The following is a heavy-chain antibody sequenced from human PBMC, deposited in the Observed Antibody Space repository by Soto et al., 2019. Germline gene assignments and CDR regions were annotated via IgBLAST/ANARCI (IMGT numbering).Heavy chain of an antibody. D-gene: IGHD3-22*01. V-gene: IGHV4-34*01. J-gene: IGHJ4*02. CDR1: GGSFSDYY. CDR3: VRSFDYYNSSRVSFDY. Sequence: SETLSLTCAVYGGSFSDYYWTWVRQPPGRGLEWIGEINHSGGTNYNPSLKSRVTISVDTSKNQFSLNLNSSTAADTAVYYCVRSFDYYNSSRVSFDYWGQGTLVTVSS. CDR2: INHSGGT.